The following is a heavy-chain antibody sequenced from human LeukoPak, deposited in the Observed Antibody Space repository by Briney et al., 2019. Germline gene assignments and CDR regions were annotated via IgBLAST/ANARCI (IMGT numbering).Heavy chain of an antibody. CDR3: AQSQSGSYRS. CDR1: GGTFSSYA. CDR2: IIPIFGTA. V-gene: IGHV1-69*05. D-gene: IGHD1-26*01. Sequence: AASVTVSCTASGGTFSSYAISWVRQAPGQGLEWMGGIIPIFGTANYAQKFQGRVTITTDESTSTAYMELSSLRSEDTAVYYCAQSQSGSYRSWGQGTLVTVSS. J-gene: IGHJ4*02.